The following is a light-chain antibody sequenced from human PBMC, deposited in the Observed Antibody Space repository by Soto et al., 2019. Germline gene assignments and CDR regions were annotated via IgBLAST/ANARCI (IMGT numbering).Light chain of an antibody. CDR2: DVS. Sequence: QSVLTQPASVSGSPGQSITISCTGTSSDVGDYNYVSWYQQHAGKAPKLIIYDVSNRPSGVSNRFSGSKSGNTASLTISGLQAEDEADYYCSSYTSSSTHVVFGGGTKLTVL. CDR1: SSDVGDYNY. CDR3: SSYTSSSTHVV. V-gene: IGLV2-14*03. J-gene: IGLJ2*01.